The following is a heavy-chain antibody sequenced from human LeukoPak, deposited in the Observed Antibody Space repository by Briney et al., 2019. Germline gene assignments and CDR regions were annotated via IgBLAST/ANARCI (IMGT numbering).Heavy chain of an antibody. CDR1: GGSFSGYS. V-gene: IGHV4-34*04. J-gene: IGHJ4*02. CDR3: ARGAPGY. Sequence: SETLTLTCAVYGGSFSGYSWSWIRQPPGKGLEWIGEINHSGSNNQNPSLKSRPTISVDTSKNQFSLKLSSVTAADTAVYYCARGAPGYWGQGTLVTVSS. CDR2: INHSGSN.